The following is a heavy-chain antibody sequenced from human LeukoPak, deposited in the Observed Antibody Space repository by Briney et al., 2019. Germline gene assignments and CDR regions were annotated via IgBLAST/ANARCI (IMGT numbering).Heavy chain of an antibody. CDR3: AKDAAAGTRPYYSDY. D-gene: IGHD6-13*01. J-gene: IGHJ4*02. V-gene: IGHV3-7*01. CDR1: GFSFTTYW. CDR2: IKQEGTEK. Sequence: GGSLRLSCGASGFSFTTYWMGWVRQAPGKGLEWVANIKQEGTEKYYVDSMKGRFTISRDNAKNSLYLQMNSLRAEDTAVYYCAKDAAAGTRPYYSDYCGQGTLVTVSS.